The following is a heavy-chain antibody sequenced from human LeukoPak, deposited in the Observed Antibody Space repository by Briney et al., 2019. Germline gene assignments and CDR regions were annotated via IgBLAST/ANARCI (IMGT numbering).Heavy chain of an antibody. J-gene: IGHJ5*02. Sequence: ASVKVSCKASGYTFTGYYMHWVRQAPGQGLEWMGWINPNSGGTNYAQKFQGRVTMTRDTSISTAYMELSRLRSDDTAVYYCARHVSITMKLRFGPWGQGTLVTVSS. CDR2: INPNSGGT. CDR3: ARHVSITMKLRFGP. V-gene: IGHV1-2*02. CDR1: GYTFTGYY. D-gene: IGHD3-22*01.